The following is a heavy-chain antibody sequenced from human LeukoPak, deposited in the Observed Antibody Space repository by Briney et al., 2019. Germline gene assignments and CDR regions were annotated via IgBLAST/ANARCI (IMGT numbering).Heavy chain of an antibody. V-gene: IGHV3-30*02. CDR3: AKDLTPYYFYGSGTFNY. CDR2: IPIEGSKQ. J-gene: IGHJ4*02. CDR1: GFTFRDYG. Sequence: GALRLSFLASGFTFRDYGMHWVPQAPGQGVGGGATIPIEGSKQYYADSVKGRFTISRDNSKSTVFLHINSLRPEDTAVYYCAKDLTPYYFYGSGTFNYWGQGTLVTVSS. D-gene: IGHD3-10*01.